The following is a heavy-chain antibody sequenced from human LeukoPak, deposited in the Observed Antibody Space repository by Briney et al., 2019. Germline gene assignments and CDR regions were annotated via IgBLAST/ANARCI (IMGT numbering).Heavy chain of an antibody. CDR3: ARGTRSIAAAATRVYYFDY. CDR2: MNPNSGNT. Sequence: ASVKVSCKASGYTLTSYDINWVRQATGQGLKWMGWMNPNSGNTGYAQKFQGRVTMTRNTSISTAYMELSSLRSEDTAVYYCARGTRSIAAAATRVYYFDYWGQGTLVTVSS. J-gene: IGHJ4*02. V-gene: IGHV1-8*01. D-gene: IGHD6-13*01. CDR1: GYTLTSYD.